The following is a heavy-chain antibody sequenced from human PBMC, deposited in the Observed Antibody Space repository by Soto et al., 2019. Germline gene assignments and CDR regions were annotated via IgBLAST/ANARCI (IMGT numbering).Heavy chain of an antibody. J-gene: IGHJ4*02. CDR1: GFTFSSYA. V-gene: IGHV3-23*01. Sequence: GGSLRLSCAASGFTFSSYAITWVRQATWKGLEWLSAISGSSGSTDYVDSVKGRFTISRDNSKNTLYLQMNSLTAGDTAVYSCARLRACTLSPMAYFVCWCQPILITVCS. D-gene: IGHD3-16*01. CDR2: ISGSSGST. CDR3: ARLRACTLSPMAYFVC.